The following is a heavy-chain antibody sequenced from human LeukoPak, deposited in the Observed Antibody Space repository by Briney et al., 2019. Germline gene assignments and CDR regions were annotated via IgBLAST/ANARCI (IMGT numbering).Heavy chain of an antibody. J-gene: IGHJ6*02. V-gene: IGHV3-7*01. CDR1: GFTFSSYW. CDR3: ARDRPYRSSYWSGESSYYYGLDV. Sequence: GGSLRLSCAASGFTFSSYWMSWVRQAPGKGLEWVANIKQDGSEKYYVDSVKGRSTISKDNAKNSLYLQMNSLRAEDTAVYYCARDRPYRSSYWSGESSYYYGLDVWGQGTTVTVSS. D-gene: IGHD6-13*01. CDR2: IKQDGSEK.